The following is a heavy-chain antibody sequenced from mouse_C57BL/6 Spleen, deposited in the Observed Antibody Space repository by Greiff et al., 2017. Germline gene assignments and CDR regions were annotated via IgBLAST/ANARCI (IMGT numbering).Heavy chain of an antibody. Sequence: VHVKQSGAELVRPGASVKLSCTASGFNIKDDYMHWVKQRPEQGLEWIGWIDPENGDTEYASKFQGKATITADTSSNTAYLQLSSLTSEDTAVYYCTTGYYGSSYFRGQGTSVTVSS. CDR1: GFNIKDDY. J-gene: IGHJ4*01. CDR2: IDPENGDT. D-gene: IGHD1-1*01. V-gene: IGHV14-4*01. CDR3: TTGYYGSSYF.